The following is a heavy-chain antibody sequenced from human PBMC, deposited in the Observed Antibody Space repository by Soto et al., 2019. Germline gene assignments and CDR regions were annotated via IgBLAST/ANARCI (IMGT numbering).Heavy chain of an antibody. CDR3: AREAYSGYDSAYYFDY. J-gene: IGHJ4*02. CDR2: TYYRSKWYN. D-gene: IGHD5-12*01. CDR1: GDSVSSNSAA. Sequence: SQTLSLTCAISGDSVSSNSAAWNWTRQSPSRGLEWLGRTYYRSKWYNDYAVSVKSRITINPDTSKNQFSLQLNSVTPEDTAVYYCAREAYSGYDSAYYFDYWGQGTLVTVSS. V-gene: IGHV6-1*01.